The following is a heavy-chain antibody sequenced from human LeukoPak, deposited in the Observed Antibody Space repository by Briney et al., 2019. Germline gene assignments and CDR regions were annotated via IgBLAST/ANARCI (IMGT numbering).Heavy chain of an antibody. CDR1: GFTVNSNY. D-gene: IGHD4/OR15-4a*01. CDR3: ARDLTFDY. CDR2: IYSGGSA. V-gene: IGHV3-53*01. Sequence: GGSLRLSCAVSGFTVNSNYMNWVRQAPGKGLEWVSVIYSGGSAFYADSVKGRFTISRDNSKNTLYLQMNSLRAEDTAVYYCARDLTFDYWGQGTLVTVSS. J-gene: IGHJ4*02.